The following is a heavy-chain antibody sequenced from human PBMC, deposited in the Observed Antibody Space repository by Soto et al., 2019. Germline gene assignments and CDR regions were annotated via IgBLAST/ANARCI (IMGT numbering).Heavy chain of an antibody. CDR3: AKGLFDY. J-gene: IGHJ4*02. CDR2: ISYDGSNK. Sequence: QVQLVESGGGVVQPGRSLRLSCAASGFTFSSYGMHWVRQAPGKGLEWVAVISYDGSNKYYADSVKGRFTISRDNSKNTPYLQMNSLRAEDTAVYYCAKGLFDYWGQGTLVTVSS. D-gene: IGHD3-16*01. V-gene: IGHV3-30*18. CDR1: GFTFSSYG.